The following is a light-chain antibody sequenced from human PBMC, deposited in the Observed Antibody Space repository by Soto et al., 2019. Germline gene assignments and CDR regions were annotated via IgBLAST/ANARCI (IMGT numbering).Light chain of an antibody. J-gene: IGKJ4*01. CDR1: QSVSSN. CDR3: QQYNNWPRGT. V-gene: IGKV3-15*01. CDR2: GAS. Sequence: DIVLTQSPDTLSVSPGESATLSCLASQSVSSNSAWYQQKPGQAPRLLIYGASTRATGIPARFSGSGSGTEFTLTISSLQSEDFAVYYCQQYNNWPRGTFGGGTKVDI.